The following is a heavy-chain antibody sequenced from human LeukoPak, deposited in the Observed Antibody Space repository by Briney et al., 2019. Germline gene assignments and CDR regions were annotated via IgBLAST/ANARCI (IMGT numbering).Heavy chain of an antibody. CDR2: ISSSSYI. CDR3: ARDTWGVVVVPAAIGY. D-gene: IGHD2-2*01. Sequence: PGGSLRLSCAASGFTFSSYSMNWVRQAPGKGLEWVSSISSSSYIYYADSVKGRFTISRDNAKNSLYLQMNSLRAEDTAVYYCARDTWGVVVVPAAIGYWGQGTLVTVSS. CDR1: GFTFSSYS. J-gene: IGHJ4*02. V-gene: IGHV3-21*01.